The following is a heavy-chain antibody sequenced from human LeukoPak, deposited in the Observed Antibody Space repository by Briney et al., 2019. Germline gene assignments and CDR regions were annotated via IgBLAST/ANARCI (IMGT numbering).Heavy chain of an antibody. Sequence: ASVKVSCKASGYTFTGYYMHWVRQAPGQGLEWMGWINPNSGGTNYAQKFQGRVTMTRDTSISTAYMELSRLRSDDTAVYYCARVGEEYFYDSGGFLEGYFDLWGRGTLVTVSS. J-gene: IGHJ2*01. CDR2: INPNSGGT. D-gene: IGHD3-22*01. CDR3: ARVGEEYFYDSGGFLEGYFDL. V-gene: IGHV1-2*02. CDR1: GYTFTGYY.